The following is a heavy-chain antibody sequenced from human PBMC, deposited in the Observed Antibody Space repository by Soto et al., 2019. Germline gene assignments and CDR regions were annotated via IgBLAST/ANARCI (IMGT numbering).Heavy chain of an antibody. V-gene: IGHV3-30*03. CDR1: GFTFSTYG. Sequence: GGSLRLSCAASGFTFSTYGIHWVRQAPGKGLEWVALISYDGGSKYYGDSVKGRFIISRDNSNNTLYLQMNSLRADDTAVYYCARDRYFSGRSRRAQRDTDFWGKGTLVTGS. J-gene: IGHJ4*02. CDR2: ISYDGGSK. CDR3: ARDRYFSGRSRRAQRDTDF. D-gene: IGHD2-15*01.